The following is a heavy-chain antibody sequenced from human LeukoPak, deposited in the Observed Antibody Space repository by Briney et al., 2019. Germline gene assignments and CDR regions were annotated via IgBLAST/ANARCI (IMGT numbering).Heavy chain of an antibody. CDR2: IKSKSDGETT. CDR1: GFTFSNAW. J-gene: IGHJ6*03. D-gene: IGHD3-22*01. Sequence: PGGSLRLSCAASGFTFSNAWMSWVRQAPGKGLEWVGHIKSKSDGETTDYAAPVTGRFTISRDDSKNMLYLQMNSLKTEDTAVYYCTADYYYDSSGYYSAETPMDVWGKGTTVTVSS. V-gene: IGHV3-15*01. CDR3: TADYYYDSSGYYSAETPMDV.